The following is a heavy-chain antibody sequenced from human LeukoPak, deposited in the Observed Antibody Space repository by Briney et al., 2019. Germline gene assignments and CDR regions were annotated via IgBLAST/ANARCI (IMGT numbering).Heavy chain of an antibody. V-gene: IGHV4-61*02. CDR1: GGSISSGSYY. J-gene: IGHJ6*03. CDR2: IYTSGST. Sequence: SETLSLTCTVSGGSISSGSYYWSWIRQPAGKGLEWIGRIYTSGSTNYNPSLKSRVTISVDTSKNQFSLKLSSVTAADTAVYYCARESPYYYYYYYMDVWGKGATVTVSS. CDR3: ARESPYYYYYYYMDV.